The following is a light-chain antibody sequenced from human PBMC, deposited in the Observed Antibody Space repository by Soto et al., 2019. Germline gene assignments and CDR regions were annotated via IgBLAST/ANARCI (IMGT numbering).Light chain of an antibody. Sequence: DIQLTQSPSTLSASVGDRVTITCRASQTISSWLAWYQQKPGKAPNLLIYKASSLESGVPSRFSGSGSGTEFTLTISSLQPDDFATYYCQHYYSYFRTFGQGTKVEIK. CDR1: QTISSW. CDR3: QHYYSYFRT. CDR2: KAS. V-gene: IGKV1-5*03. J-gene: IGKJ1*01.